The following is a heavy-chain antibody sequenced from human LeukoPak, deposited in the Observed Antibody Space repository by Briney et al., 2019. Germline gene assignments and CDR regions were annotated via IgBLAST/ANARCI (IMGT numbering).Heavy chain of an antibody. CDR1: GFTFSSYW. CDR2: IYYSGNT. D-gene: IGHD3-10*01. V-gene: IGHV4-59*08. J-gene: IGHJ6*02. Sequence: GSLRLSCAASGFTFSSYWMTWVRQAPGKGLEWIGYIYYSGNTNYNPSLNSRVTISVDTSKNQFSLKLSSVTAADTAVYYCGGRTRSGIQIYGMDVWGQGTTVTVSS. CDR3: GGRTRSGIQIYGMDV.